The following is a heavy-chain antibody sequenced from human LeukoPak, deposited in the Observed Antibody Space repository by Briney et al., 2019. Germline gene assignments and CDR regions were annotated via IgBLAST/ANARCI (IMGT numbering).Heavy chain of an antibody. D-gene: IGHD4-17*01. CDR2: IGTSSSII. Sequence: GGSLRLSCAASGFTFSSYSMNWVRQAPGKGLEWVSYIGTSSSIIYYADSVKGRFTISRDNAKNSLYLQMNSLRAEDTAVYYCARSAYGEGYYFDYWGQGTLVTVSS. CDR1: GFTFSSYS. CDR3: ARSAYGEGYYFDY. J-gene: IGHJ4*02. V-gene: IGHV3-48*04.